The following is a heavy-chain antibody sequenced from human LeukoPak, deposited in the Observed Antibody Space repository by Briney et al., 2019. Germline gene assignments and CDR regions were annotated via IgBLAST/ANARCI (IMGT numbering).Heavy chain of an antibody. CDR2: IYYDGSNK. D-gene: IGHD2-2*01. V-gene: IGHV3-30-3*01. CDR3: ARGYCSSISCYLVY. CDR1: GFTFRSYG. J-gene: IGHJ4*02. Sequence: GRSLRLSCAASGFTFRSYGMHWVRQAPGQGLEWVAVIYYDGSNKYHADSVKGRFTISRDNSKNTLYLQMDSLRVDDTAIYYCARGYCSSISCYLVYWGQGTLVTVSS.